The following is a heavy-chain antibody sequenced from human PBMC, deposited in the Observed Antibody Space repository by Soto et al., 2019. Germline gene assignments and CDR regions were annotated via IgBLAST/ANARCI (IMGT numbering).Heavy chain of an antibody. CDR3: AQLLGGSYAFEI. CDR1: GFTFKNYP. V-gene: IGHV3-30-3*01. Sequence: AGGSLRHACAASGFTFKNYPMNWVRQAPDKGLEWVAVISYDGSNRDYADSVRGRFTISRDNSKNTLYLQMNSLRPEDTAVYYCAQLLGGSYAFEIWGQGTMVTVSS. D-gene: IGHD1-26*01. J-gene: IGHJ3*02. CDR2: ISYDGSNR.